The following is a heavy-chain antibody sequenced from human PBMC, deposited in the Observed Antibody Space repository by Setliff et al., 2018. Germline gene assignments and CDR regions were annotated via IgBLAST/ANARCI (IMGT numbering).Heavy chain of an antibody. D-gene: IGHD2-2*01. J-gene: IGHJ4*02. Sequence: VSGPTLVNPSETLTLTCTFSGFSITTSGVGVGWIRQPPGXXXXXXXXXXXXXXXXXXXXLKNRXXITRDTSKNQVVLKMTNMDPVDTATYYCAHSHCIISTGRKRVYFDYWGQGTLVTVSS. V-gene: IGHV2-5*01. CDR3: AHSHCIISTGRKRVYFDY. CDR2: XXXXXXX. CDR1: GFSITTSGVG.